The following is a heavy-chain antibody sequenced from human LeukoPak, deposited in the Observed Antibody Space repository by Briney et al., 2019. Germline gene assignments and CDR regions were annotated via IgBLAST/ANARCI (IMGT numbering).Heavy chain of an antibody. D-gene: IGHD1-26*01. J-gene: IGHJ4*02. Sequence: GGSLRLSCAASGFSFSRHWMHWVRQAPGKGLVWVSRISDDGTYTANVDSVEGRFTISRDNVRNTLYLHMNSLRAEDTAIYYCAKSRGSTLFDSWGQGTLVTVSS. CDR1: GFSFSRHW. V-gene: IGHV3-74*03. CDR3: AKSRGSTLFDS. CDR2: ISDDGTYT.